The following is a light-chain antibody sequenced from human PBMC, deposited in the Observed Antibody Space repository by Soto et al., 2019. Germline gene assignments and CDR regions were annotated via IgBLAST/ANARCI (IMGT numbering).Light chain of an antibody. CDR1: SGDVGAYNY. J-gene: IGLJ1*01. Sequence: QSVLTQPASVSGSPGQSITISCTGTSGDVGAYNYVSWYQQHPGKAHRLMIYDVSNRPSGASNRFSGSKSGNTASLTISGLQAEDEADYYCSSFTNTYSYVFGTGTKVTVL. V-gene: IGLV2-14*01. CDR2: DVS. CDR3: SSFTNTYSYV.